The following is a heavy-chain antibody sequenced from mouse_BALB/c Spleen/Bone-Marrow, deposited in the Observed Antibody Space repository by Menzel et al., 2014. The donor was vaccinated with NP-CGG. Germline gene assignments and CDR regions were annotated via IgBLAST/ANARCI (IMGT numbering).Heavy chain of an antibody. CDR3: ARDDYYAMDY. Sequence: EVQRVESGGGLVQPGGSLRLSCATSGFTFTDYYMSWVRQPPGKALEWLGFIRNKANGYTTEYSASVKGRFPISRDNSQSILYLQMNTLRAEDSATYYCARDDYYAMDYWGQGTSVTVSS. CDR2: IRNKANGYTT. V-gene: IGHV7-3*02. CDR1: GFTFTDYY. J-gene: IGHJ4*01.